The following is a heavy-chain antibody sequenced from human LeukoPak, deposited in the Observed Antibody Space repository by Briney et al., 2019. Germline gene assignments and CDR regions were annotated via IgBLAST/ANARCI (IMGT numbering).Heavy chain of an antibody. Sequence: ASVKVSCKASGYTFTNYGISWVRQAPGQGLEWMGWISVYNGNTNYAENLQGRVTVTTDTSTNTAYMELRSLRSDDTAVYHCARDLRSGSYPPPFDYWGQGTLVTVSS. V-gene: IGHV1-18*04. J-gene: IGHJ4*02. CDR3: ARDLRSGSYPPPFDY. CDR2: ISVYNGNT. D-gene: IGHD6-19*01. CDR1: GYTFTNYG.